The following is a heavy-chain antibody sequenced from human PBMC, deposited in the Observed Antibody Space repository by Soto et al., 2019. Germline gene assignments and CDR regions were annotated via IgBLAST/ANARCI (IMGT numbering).Heavy chain of an antibody. CDR2: IYSGGST. CDR1: GFTVSSNY. V-gene: IGHV3-53*04. J-gene: IGHJ3*01. Sequence: GGSLRLSCAASGFTVSSNYMSLVRQGPGKGLEWVSVIYSGGSTYYADSVKGRFTISRHNSKNTLYLQMNSLRAEDTAVYYCARDQLYYNDISGRPLNAFDVCGQGTMVTVSS. CDR3: ARDQLYYNDISGRPLNAFDV. D-gene: IGHD3-22*01.